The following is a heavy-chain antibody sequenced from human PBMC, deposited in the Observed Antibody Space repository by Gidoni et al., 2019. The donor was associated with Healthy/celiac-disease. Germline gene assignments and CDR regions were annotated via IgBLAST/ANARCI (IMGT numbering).Heavy chain of an antibody. CDR3: VKGSKYQLLIEDY. D-gene: IGHD2-2*01. CDR2: ISSNGGST. J-gene: IGHJ4*02. CDR1: GFTFSSYA. Sequence: EVQLVESGGGLVQPGGSLRLSCSASGFTFSSYAMHWVRQAPGKGLEYVSAISSNGGSTYYADSVKGRFTISRDNSKNTLYLQMSSLRAEDTAVYYCVKGSKYQLLIEDYWGQGTLVTVSS. V-gene: IGHV3-64D*06.